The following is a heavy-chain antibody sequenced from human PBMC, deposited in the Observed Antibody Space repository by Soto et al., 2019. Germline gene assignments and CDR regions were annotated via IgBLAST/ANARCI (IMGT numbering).Heavy chain of an antibody. CDR1: GYTFTSYY. V-gene: IGHV1-46*01. CDR2: INPSGGST. J-gene: IGHJ6*02. CDR3: ARDSPPELRFLGDYYGMDV. Sequence: GASVKVSCKASGYTFTSYYMHWVRQAPGQGLEWMGIINPSGGSTSYAQKFQGRVTMTRDTSTSTVYMELSSLRSEDTAVYYCARDSPPELRFLGDYYGMDVWGQGTTVTVSS. D-gene: IGHD3-3*01.